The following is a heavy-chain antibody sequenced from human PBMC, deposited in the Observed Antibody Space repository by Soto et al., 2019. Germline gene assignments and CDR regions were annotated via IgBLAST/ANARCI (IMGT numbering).Heavy chain of an antibody. V-gene: IGHV4-34*01. CDR1: GGSFSNNY. CDR3: TCSPPFYYGMDI. Sequence: ESLSLTGAFFGGSFSNNYWSGIRQSPGKGLEWIGEINDSGDTNYKPSLKSRVAISVDTSRKQFSLLVPSVTAADTAIYYCTCSPPFYYGMDIWGQGTTVTVSS. D-gene: IGHD2-8*01. CDR2: INDSGDT. J-gene: IGHJ6*02.